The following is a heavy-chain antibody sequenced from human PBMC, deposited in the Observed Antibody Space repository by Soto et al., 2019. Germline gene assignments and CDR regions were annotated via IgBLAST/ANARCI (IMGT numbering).Heavy chain of an antibody. CDR2: ISGSGGST. D-gene: IGHD2-2*01. J-gene: IGHJ4*02. V-gene: IGHV3-23*01. CDR1: GFTFSSYA. Sequence: PSETLSLSCAASGFTFSSYAMSWVRQAPGKGLEWVSAISGSGGSTYYADSVKGRFTISRDNSKNTLYLQMNGLRAEDTAVYYCVKRFSSSRAFDYWGQGTLVTVSS. CDR3: VKRFSSSRAFDY.